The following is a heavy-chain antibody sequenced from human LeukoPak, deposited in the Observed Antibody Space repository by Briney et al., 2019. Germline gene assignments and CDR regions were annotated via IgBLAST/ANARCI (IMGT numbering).Heavy chain of an antibody. V-gene: IGHV1-2*02. D-gene: IGHD3-10*01. CDR3: ARNIWFGESADAFDI. J-gene: IGHJ3*02. CDR1: GYTFTNNF. Sequence: ASVKVSCKASGYTFTNNFMHWVRQAPGQGLEWMGWINPNSGGTNYAQKFQGRVTMTRDKSIRTAYMELSRLTSDDTAVYYCARNIWFGESADAFDIGGQGTMVTVSS. CDR2: INPNSGGT.